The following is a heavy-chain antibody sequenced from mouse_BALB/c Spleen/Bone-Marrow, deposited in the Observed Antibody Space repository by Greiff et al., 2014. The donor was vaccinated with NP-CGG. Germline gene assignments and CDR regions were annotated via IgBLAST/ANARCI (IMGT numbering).Heavy chain of an antibody. CDR3: NADPIT. CDR1: GFNIKDYY. V-gene: IGHV14-4*02. Sequence: VHVKQSGAELVRSGASVKLSCTASGFNIKDYYMNWVKQRPEQGLEWIGWIDPENGDTEYAPKFQGKATMTADTSFNTAYLQLSSLTSEDTGVYYCNADPITWGQGTTLTVSS. CDR2: IDPENGDT. J-gene: IGHJ2*01.